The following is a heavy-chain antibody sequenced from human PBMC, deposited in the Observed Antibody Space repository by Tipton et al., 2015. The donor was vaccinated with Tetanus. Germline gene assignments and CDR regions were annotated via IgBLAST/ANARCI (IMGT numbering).Heavy chain of an antibody. V-gene: IGHV4-39*02. CDR3: ARDRGVRGGYYYYHGMDV. CDR1: GASITSSNYF. CDR2: IFYTGSA. J-gene: IGHJ6*02. D-gene: IGHD3-10*01. Sequence: TLSLTCTVSGASITSSNYFWGWIRQPPGKGLEWIGHIFYTGSAHYTPSLESRVTMSVDASKNQFSLRLTSVTAADTAVYYCARDRGVRGGYYYYHGMDVWGQGTTVTVSS.